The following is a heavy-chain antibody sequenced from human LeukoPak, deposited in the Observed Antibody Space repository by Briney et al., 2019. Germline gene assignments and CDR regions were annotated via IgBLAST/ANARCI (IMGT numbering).Heavy chain of an antibody. CDR3: ARDRLHYGEYEKTFDY. Sequence: PGGSLRLSCAASGFTFSSYEMNWVRQAPGKGLEWVSYISSSGSTIYYADSVKGRFTISRDNAKNSLYLQMSSLRAEDTAVYYCARDRLHYGEYEKTFDYWGQGTLVSVSS. D-gene: IGHD4-17*01. CDR1: GFTFSSYE. J-gene: IGHJ4*02. CDR2: ISSSGSTI. V-gene: IGHV3-48*03.